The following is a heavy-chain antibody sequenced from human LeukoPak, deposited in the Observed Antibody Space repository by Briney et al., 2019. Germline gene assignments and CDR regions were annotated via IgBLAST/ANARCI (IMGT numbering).Heavy chain of an antibody. J-gene: IGHJ4*02. CDR3: ARPRGYCSGGSCYRLDY. CDR1: GGTFSSYA. CDR2: IIPIFGTA. V-gene: IGHV1-69*01. D-gene: IGHD2-15*01. Sequence: SVKVSCKASGGTFSSYAISWVRQAPGQGLEWMGGIIPIFGTANYAQKFQGRVTITADESTSTAYMELSSLRSGDTAVYYCARPRGYCSGGSCYRLDYWGQGTLVTVSS.